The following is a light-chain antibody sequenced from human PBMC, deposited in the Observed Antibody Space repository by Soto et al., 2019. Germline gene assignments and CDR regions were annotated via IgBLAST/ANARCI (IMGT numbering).Light chain of an antibody. Sequence: QSALTQPPSASGSPGQSVTISCTGTSSDIGGYNYVSWYQQHPGKAPKLIIYEVSKRPSGVPDRFSGSKSGNTASLTVSGLQAEDEADYYCGSYVGSKSFVFGGGTKVTVL. CDR2: EVS. CDR1: SSDIGGYNY. CDR3: GSYVGSKSFV. V-gene: IGLV2-8*01. J-gene: IGLJ3*02.